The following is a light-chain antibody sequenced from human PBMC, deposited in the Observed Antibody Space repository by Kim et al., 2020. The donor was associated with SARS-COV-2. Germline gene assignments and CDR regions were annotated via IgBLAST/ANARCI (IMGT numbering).Light chain of an antibody. V-gene: IGKV1-33*01. Sequence: DIQMTQSPSSLSASVGDRVTITCQASQDISNYLNWYQQKPGKAPKLLIYDASNLETGVPSRFSGSGSGTDFTFTISSLQPEDIATYYCQQYDWFTFGPGTKVDIK. CDR1: QDISNY. CDR3: QQYDWFT. J-gene: IGKJ3*01. CDR2: DAS.